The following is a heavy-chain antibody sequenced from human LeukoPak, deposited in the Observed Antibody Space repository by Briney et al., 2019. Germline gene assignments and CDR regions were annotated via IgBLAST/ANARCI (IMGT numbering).Heavy chain of an antibody. CDR1: GFTFSSYS. V-gene: IGHV3-21*01. D-gene: IGHD5-18*01. CDR3: ARDLSGVTGYTYGRGIDY. Sequence: GGSLRLSCAASGFTFSSYSMNWVRQAPGKGLEWVSSISSSSSYIYYADSVKGRFTISRDNAKNSLYLQMNSLRAADTAVYYCARDLSGVTGYTYGRGIDYWGQGTLVTVSS. J-gene: IGHJ4*02. CDR2: ISSSSSYI.